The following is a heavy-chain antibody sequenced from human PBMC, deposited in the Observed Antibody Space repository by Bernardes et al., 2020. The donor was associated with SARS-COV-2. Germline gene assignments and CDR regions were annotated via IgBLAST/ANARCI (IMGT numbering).Heavy chain of an antibody. V-gene: IGHV3-7*01. J-gene: IGHJ4*02. CDR3: ARSKAGGY. CDR1: APNPTDHW. D-gene: IGHD3-10*01. Sequence: SLRPSCLPSAPNPTDHWLSWVRQRPGRGLAWVANINQDASQWHHVDSVTGRFTVSRDNTEHAVFLQMDSRGGADPAVYYCARSKAGGYWGQGTLVTVSS. CDR2: INQDASQW.